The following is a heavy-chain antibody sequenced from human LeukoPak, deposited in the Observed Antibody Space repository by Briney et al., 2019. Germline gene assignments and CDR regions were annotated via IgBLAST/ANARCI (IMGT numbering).Heavy chain of an antibody. D-gene: IGHD4-11*01. CDR2: INPNSGGT. CDR3: ALRPMDRLQGAFDI. Sequence: ASVKVSCKASGYTFTGYYMHWVRQAPGQGLEWMGWINPNSGGTNYAQKFQGRVTMTRDTSISTAYMELSRLRSDDTAVYYCALRPMDRLQGAFDIWGQGTMVTVSS. CDR1: GYTFTGYY. J-gene: IGHJ3*02. V-gene: IGHV1-2*02.